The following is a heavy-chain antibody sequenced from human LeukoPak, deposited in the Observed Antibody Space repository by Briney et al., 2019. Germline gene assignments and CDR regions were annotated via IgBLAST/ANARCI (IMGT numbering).Heavy chain of an antibody. CDR3: ANYVAGYFDY. V-gene: IGHV4-30-2*01. Sequence: SETLSLTCTVSGGSISSGGYYWSWIRQPPGKGLEWIGYIYHSGSTYYNPSLKSRVTISVDRSKNQFSLKLSSVTAADTAVYYCANYVAGYFDYWGQGTLVTVSS. J-gene: IGHJ4*02. CDR1: GGSISSGGYY. CDR2: IYHSGST. D-gene: IGHD1-7*01.